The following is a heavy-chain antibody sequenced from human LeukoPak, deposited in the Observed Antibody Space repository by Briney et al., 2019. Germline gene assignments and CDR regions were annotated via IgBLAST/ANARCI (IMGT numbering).Heavy chain of an antibody. CDR3: AKGSYDFWSGYYIPNWFDP. CDR2: ISSSGSTI. J-gene: IGHJ5*02. Sequence: GGSLRLSCAASGFTFSDYYMSWIRQAPGKGLEWVSYISSSGSTISYADSVKGRFTISRDNAKKSLYLQMNSLRAEDTAVYYCAKGSYDFWSGYYIPNWFDPWGQGTLVTVSS. CDR1: GFTFSDYY. D-gene: IGHD3-3*01. V-gene: IGHV3-11*01.